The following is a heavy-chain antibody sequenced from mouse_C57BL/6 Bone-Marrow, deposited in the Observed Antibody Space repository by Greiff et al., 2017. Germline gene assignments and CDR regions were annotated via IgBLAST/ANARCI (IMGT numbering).Heavy chain of an antibody. CDR1: GYTFTSYW. J-gene: IGHJ2*01. CDR2: INPSSGYT. D-gene: IGHD2-4*01. CDR3: ARNDYDDD. Sequence: QVQLQQSGAELATPGASVKLSCKASGYTFTSYWMHWVKQRPGQGLEWSGYINPSSGYTKYNQTFKDKATLTADKSSSTAYMQLSSLTYEDSAVYYCARNDYDDDWGQGTTLTVSS. V-gene: IGHV1-7*01.